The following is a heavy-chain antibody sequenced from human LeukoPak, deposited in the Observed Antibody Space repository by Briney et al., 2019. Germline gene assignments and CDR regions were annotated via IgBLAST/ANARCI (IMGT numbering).Heavy chain of an antibody. CDR3: AKPEESGSGALGAFDI. CDR2: ISSSRDYI. D-gene: IGHD6-25*01. J-gene: IGHJ3*02. Sequence: GSLRLSCAASGFTFSSYGISWVRQAPGKGPEWVSSISSSRDYIFYADSVKGRFTISRDNAKNSLYLQMNSLRTEDTALYYCAKPEESGSGALGAFDIWGQGTMVTVSS. CDR1: GFTFSSYG. V-gene: IGHV3-21*04.